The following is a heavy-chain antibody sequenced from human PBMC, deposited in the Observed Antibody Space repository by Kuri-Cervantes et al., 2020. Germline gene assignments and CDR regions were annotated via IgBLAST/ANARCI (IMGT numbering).Heavy chain of an antibody. V-gene: IGHV3-48*03. Sequence: GESLKISCAASGFTFSSYEMNWVRQAPGKGLEWVSYISSSVSTIYYADSVKGRFTISRDNSKNTLYLQMNSLRAEDTAVYYCARGGGYDSPSFDYWGQGTLVTVSS. CDR1: GFTFSSYE. CDR3: ARGGGYDSPSFDY. CDR2: ISSSVSTI. D-gene: IGHD5-12*01. J-gene: IGHJ4*02.